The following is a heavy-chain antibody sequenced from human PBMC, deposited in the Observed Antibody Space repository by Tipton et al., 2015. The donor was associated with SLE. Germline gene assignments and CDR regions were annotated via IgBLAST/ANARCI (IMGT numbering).Heavy chain of an antibody. Sequence: SLRLSCAASGFTFSSYSMNWVRQAPGKGLEWVSYISSSSSTIYYADSVKGRFTISRDNAKNSLYLQMNSLRAEDTAVSYCARRASSSWDFDHWGQGSLVTASS. V-gene: IGHV3-48*01. J-gene: IGHJ5*02. CDR1: GFTFSSYS. CDR2: ISSSSSTI. D-gene: IGHD6-13*01. CDR3: ARRASSSWDFDH.